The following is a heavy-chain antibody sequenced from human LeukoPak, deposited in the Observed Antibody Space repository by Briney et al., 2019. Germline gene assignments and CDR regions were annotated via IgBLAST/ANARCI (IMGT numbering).Heavy chain of an antibody. CDR1: GYTFTSFD. CDR2: MNPHRGDT. J-gene: IGHJ4*02. Sequence: GASVKVSCKASGYTFTSFDINWVRQAPGQGLEWMGWMNPHRGDTVYAPKFQDRVTITRNTSISTTYMELSRLRSEDSAVYYCARGARDGPKRDWGQGTLVTVS. CDR3: ARGARDGPKRD. D-gene: IGHD5-24*01. V-gene: IGHV1-8*03.